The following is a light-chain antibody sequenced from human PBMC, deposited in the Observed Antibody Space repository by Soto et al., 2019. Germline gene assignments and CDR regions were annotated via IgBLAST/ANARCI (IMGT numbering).Light chain of an antibody. Sequence: EIVLTQSPATLSLSPGERATLSCRASQSVSSYLAWYQQKPGQAPRLLIYDASNRATGIPARFSGSGSGTDFTLTISSLEPEDFAVYYCQQRSNRPPYTFVQGTKLEIK. V-gene: IGKV3-11*01. CDR2: DAS. J-gene: IGKJ2*01. CDR3: QQRSNRPPYT. CDR1: QSVSSY.